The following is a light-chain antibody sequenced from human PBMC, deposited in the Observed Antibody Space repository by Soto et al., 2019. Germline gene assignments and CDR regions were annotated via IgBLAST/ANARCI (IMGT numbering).Light chain of an antibody. CDR3: SSFAGSNNFPYV. V-gene: IGLV2-8*01. J-gene: IGLJ1*01. CDR1: SSDVGAYDY. CDR2: EIN. Sequence: QSALTQPPSASGSPGQSVTISGTGTSSDVGAYDYVSWYQQHPGNAPKLMIYEINKRPSGVPDRFSGSKSGNTASLTVSGLQAEDEADYYCSSFAGSNNFPYVFGTGTKVTVL.